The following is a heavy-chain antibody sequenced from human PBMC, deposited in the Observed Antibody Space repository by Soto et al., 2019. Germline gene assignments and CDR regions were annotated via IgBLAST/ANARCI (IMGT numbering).Heavy chain of an antibody. J-gene: IGHJ4*02. CDR1: GFTFSSYA. CDR2: ISYDGSNK. Sequence: QVQLVESGGGVVQPGRSLRLSCAASGFTFSSYAMHWVRQAPGKGLEWVAVISYDGSNKYYADSVKGRFTISRDNSKNTLYLQMNSLRAEDMAVYYCARDIDCSGGSCYSAGFDYWGQGTLVTVSS. D-gene: IGHD2-15*01. V-gene: IGHV3-30-3*01. CDR3: ARDIDCSGGSCYSAGFDY.